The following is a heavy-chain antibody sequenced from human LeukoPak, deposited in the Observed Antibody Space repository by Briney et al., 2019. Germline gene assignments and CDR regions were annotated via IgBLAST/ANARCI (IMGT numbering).Heavy chain of an antibody. D-gene: IGHD2-15*01. V-gene: IGHV3-30*18. Sequence: PGRSLRLSCAASGFTFSSYGMHWVRQAPGKGLEWVAVISYDGSNKYYADSVKGRFTISRDNSKNTLYLQMNSLRAEDTAVYYCAKEYCSGGSCYLDYWGQGTLVTASS. CDR3: AKEYCSGGSCYLDY. J-gene: IGHJ4*02. CDR2: ISYDGSNK. CDR1: GFTFSSYG.